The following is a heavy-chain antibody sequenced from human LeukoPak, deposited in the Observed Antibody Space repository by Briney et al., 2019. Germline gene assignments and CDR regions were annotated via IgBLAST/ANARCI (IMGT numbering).Heavy chain of an antibody. CDR1: GYSFAMYW. V-gene: IGHV5-51*01. J-gene: IGHJ4*02. CDR3: ARHVGNSAWEN. CDR2: IYPGDSDT. Sequence: PGESLKISCKGSGYSFAMYWIGWVRQMPGKGLEWMGIIYPGDSDTRYSPSFQGQVTISVDKSISTAYLQWSSLKASDTTTYYCARHVGNSAWENWGQGTLVTVSS. D-gene: IGHD1-26*01.